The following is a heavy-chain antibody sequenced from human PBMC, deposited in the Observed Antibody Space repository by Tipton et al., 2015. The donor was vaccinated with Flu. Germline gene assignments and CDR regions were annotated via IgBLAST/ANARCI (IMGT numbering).Heavy chain of an antibody. CDR2: IFRTGTT. CDR3: ARRDYSNYVSEPKNWFDP. Sequence: TLSLTCTVSGGSISNYYWSWIRQPPGKGLEWIGNIFRTGTTYRNPSLKSRVTISIDRSKNQFSLKLFSVTAADTAVYYCARRDYSNYVSEPKNWFDPWGQGILVTVSS. D-gene: IGHD4-11*01. CDR1: GGSISNYY. J-gene: IGHJ5*02. V-gene: IGHV4-59*08.